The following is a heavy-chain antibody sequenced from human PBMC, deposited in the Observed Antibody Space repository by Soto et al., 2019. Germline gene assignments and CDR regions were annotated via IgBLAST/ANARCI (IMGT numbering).Heavy chain of an antibody. Sequence: QVLLVESGGGVVQPGRSLRLSCAASGFTFSSYAMHWVRQAPGKGLEWVAVISYDGSNKYYADSVKGRFTISRDNSKNTLYLQMNSLRAEDTAVYYCARDRYDILTGYGYYYYYGMDVWGQGTTVTVSS. CDR2: ISYDGSNK. D-gene: IGHD3-9*01. CDR1: GFTFSSYA. CDR3: ARDRYDILTGYGYYYYYGMDV. J-gene: IGHJ6*02. V-gene: IGHV3-30-3*01.